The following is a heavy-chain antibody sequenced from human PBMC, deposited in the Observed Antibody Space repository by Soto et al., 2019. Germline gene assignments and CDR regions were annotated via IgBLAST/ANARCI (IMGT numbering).Heavy chain of an antibody. CDR2: MNPNSGNT. CDR3: ARGLTAYDVFDI. D-gene: IGHD5-18*01. Sequence: ASVKVSCKASGYTFTSYDINWVRQATAQGLEWMGWMNPNSGNTGYAQKFQGRVTMTRNTSISTAYMELSSLRSEDTAVYYCARGLTAYDVFDIWGQGTMVAVS. CDR1: GYTFTSYD. V-gene: IGHV1-8*01. J-gene: IGHJ3*02.